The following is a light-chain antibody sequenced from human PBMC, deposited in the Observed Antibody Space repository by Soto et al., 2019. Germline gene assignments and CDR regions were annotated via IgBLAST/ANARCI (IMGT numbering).Light chain of an antibody. CDR1: SSNIGAGYD. J-gene: IGLJ2*01. CDR3: QSYDSSLSGSNVV. Sequence: QAVVTQPPSVSGAPGQRVTISCTGSSSNIGAGYDVHWYQQLPGTAPKLLIYGNSNRPSGVPDRFSGSKSGTSASLAITGLQAEDEADYYCQSYDSSLSGSNVVFGGGTTLTVL. V-gene: IGLV1-40*01. CDR2: GNS.